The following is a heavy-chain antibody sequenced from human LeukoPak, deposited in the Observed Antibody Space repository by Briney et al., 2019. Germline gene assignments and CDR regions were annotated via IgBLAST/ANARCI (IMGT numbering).Heavy chain of an antibody. V-gene: IGHV4-61*01. CDR2: IYHGSA. CDR1: DDSVSSSRYY. D-gene: IGHD6-19*01. CDR3: AREGGRQWLVSGALDS. Sequence: SETLSLTCTVSDDSVSSSRYYWTWIRQPPGKGLEWIGYIYHGSATYNPSLDSRVTLSMDTSKNQYSLKMTSVTAADTAVYYCAREGGRQWLVSGALDSWGQGTLVTVSS. J-gene: IGHJ5*01.